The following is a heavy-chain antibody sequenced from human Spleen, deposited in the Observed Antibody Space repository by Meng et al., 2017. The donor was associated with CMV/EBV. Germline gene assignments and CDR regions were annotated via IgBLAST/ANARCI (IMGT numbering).Heavy chain of an antibody. CDR2: LYIAGT. J-gene: IGHJ4*02. Sequence: GGSLRLSCAASGFTFSSYEMNWVRQAPGKGLEWVSVLYIAGTYYADSVRGRFSISRVNSKNTVYLQMNSLRAEDTAVYYCVREVVPGYYLDHWGQGTLVTV. D-gene: IGHD2-15*01. CDR1: GFTFSSYE. V-gene: IGHV3-53*01. CDR3: VREVVPGYYLDH.